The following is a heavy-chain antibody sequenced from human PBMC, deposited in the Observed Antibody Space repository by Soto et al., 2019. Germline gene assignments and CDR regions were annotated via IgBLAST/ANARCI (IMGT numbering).Heavy chain of an antibody. CDR2: ISAYNGNT. Sequence: GASVKVSCKASGYTFTSYGISWVRQAPGQGLEWMGWISAYNGNTNYAQKLQGRVTMTTDTSTSTAYMELRSLRSDDTAVYYCARDLVVVAATGWFDPWGQGTLVTVSS. CDR3: ARDLVVVAATGWFDP. CDR1: GYTFTSYG. J-gene: IGHJ5*02. V-gene: IGHV1-18*01. D-gene: IGHD2-15*01.